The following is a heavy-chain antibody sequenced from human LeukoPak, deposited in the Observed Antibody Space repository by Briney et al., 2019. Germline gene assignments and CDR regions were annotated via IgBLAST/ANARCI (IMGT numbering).Heavy chain of an antibody. J-gene: IGHJ4*02. Sequence: PSETLSLTCDVSGVSINTCCYYWTWIRQPPGKGLEWIGYKYYSGSTRYNSSLRSRLTISLNSSKNQFSLRLTSVTAADTAVYYCARGRSYGFDFDSWGPGTLVIVSS. D-gene: IGHD5-18*01. CDR3: ARGRSYGFDFDS. CDR1: GVSINTCCYY. CDR2: KYYSGST. V-gene: IGHV4-61*01.